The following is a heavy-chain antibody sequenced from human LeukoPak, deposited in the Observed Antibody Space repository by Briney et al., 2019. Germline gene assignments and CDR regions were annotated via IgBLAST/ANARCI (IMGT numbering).Heavy chain of an antibody. J-gene: IGHJ4*02. Sequence: SGGSLRLSCAASGFTFSDHAMSWVRQTPAKGLESVSSISAGGDRTHYADSVKGRLTVSRDNSKNTLYLHMNSLRAEDTAVYYCARPYYYDSSGYYPFDYWGQGTLVTVSS. CDR3: ARPYYYDSSGYYPFDY. CDR1: GFTFSDHA. D-gene: IGHD3-22*01. V-gene: IGHV3-23*01. CDR2: ISAGGDRT.